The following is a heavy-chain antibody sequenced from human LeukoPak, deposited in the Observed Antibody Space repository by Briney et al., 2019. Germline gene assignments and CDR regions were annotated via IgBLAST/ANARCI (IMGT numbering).Heavy chain of an antibody. CDR1: GGSFNGGYF. V-gene: IGHV4-34*01. Sequence: SETLSLTCAIYGGSFNGGYFWSWIRQPPGKGLEWIGEINHSETTNYNPSLKSRVTISVDTSKNQSSLKLTSVTAADTAVYYCASPHDSSSNDAFDIWGQGTMVTVSS. J-gene: IGHJ3*02. D-gene: IGHD6-13*01. CDR3: ASPHDSSSNDAFDI. CDR2: INHSETT.